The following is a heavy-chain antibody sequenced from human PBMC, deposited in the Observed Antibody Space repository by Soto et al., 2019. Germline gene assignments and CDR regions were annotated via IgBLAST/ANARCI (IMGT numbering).Heavy chain of an antibody. CDR1: GFIFENFG. V-gene: IGHV3-23*01. Sequence: GGSLRLSCAASGFIFENFGMSWVRQAPGKGLEWVSSISGSGFKKYYADSVKGRFTISRDNSKSTVYLELNNLSAEDTAVYHCAKNQGVELVPLATVDWFDPWGQGSVVTVSS. D-gene: IGHD1-26*01. CDR2: ISGSGFKK. CDR3: AKNQGVELVPLATVDWFDP. J-gene: IGHJ5*02.